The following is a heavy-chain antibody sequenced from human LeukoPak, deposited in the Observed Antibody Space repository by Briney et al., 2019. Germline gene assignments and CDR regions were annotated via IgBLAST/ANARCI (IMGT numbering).Heavy chain of an antibody. CDR2: ISYDGNNK. CDR3: AKEAVGAFDY. D-gene: IGHD1-26*01. V-gene: IGHV3-30*02. CDR1: GFTFRNYG. J-gene: IGHJ4*02. Sequence: GGSLRLSCVASGFTFRNYGMHWVRQAPGKGLEWVAVISYDGNNKYYTDSVKGRFTISRDNSKNTLYLQMNSLRAEDTAVYYCAKEAVGAFDYWGQGTLVTVSS.